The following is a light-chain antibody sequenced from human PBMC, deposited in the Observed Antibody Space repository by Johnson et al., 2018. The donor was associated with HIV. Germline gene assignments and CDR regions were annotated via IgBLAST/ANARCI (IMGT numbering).Light chain of an antibody. CDR3: GTWDSSLSAEV. Sequence: QSVLTQPPSVSAAPGQKVTISCSGSSSNIGNNYVSWYQQLPGTAPKLLIYENNKLPSGIPDRFSGSKSGTSATLGITGLQTGDEADYYCGTWDSSLSAEVFGTGTKVTVL. CDR2: ENN. V-gene: IGLV1-51*02. J-gene: IGLJ1*01. CDR1: SSNIGNNY.